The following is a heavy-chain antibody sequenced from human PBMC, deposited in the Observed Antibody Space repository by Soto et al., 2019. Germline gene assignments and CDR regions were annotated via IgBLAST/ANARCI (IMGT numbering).Heavy chain of an antibody. CDR2: INPGGGGT. CDR1: GYTFTNYY. J-gene: IGHJ3*02. D-gene: IGHD3-22*01. Sequence: ASVKVSCKASGYTFTNYYMHWVRQAPGQGLEWMGIINPGGGGTSSAQKFQGRVTMTRDTSTSTVYMELSSLRSEDTAVYYCARDRKQAHDYDSRTDDFDIWGQGTMVTVSS. CDR3: ARDRKQAHDYDSRTDDFDI. V-gene: IGHV1-46*01.